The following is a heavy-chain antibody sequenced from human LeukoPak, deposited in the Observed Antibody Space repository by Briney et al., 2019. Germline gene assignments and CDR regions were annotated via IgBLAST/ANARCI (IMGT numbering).Heavy chain of an antibody. D-gene: IGHD1-1*01. CDR2: IYYSGST. Sequence: SETLSLTCTVSGGSISSYYWSWLRQPPGKGLEWFGYIYYSGSTNYNPSLKSRATILVDTSKNQFSLKLSSVTAADTAVYYCARSFGTTGTTAYFDYWGQGTLVTVSS. CDR1: GGSISSYY. J-gene: IGHJ4*02. V-gene: IGHV4-59*01. CDR3: ARSFGTTGTTAYFDY.